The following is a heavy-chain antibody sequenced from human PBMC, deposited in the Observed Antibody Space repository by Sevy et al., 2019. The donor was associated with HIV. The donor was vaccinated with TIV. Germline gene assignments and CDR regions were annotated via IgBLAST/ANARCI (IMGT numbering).Heavy chain of an antibody. J-gene: IGHJ3*02. Sequence: GGSLRLSCAASGFTFSDFEMNWVRQAPGKGLEWVSYISSTGSDRHYADSMKGRFTIFRDNAKNSLYLQMNSLRVDDTAVYYCVRDIRGWPQLRRAWGINIDAFDIWGQGTKVTVSS. V-gene: IGHV3-48*03. CDR1: GFTFSDFE. D-gene: IGHD5-12*01. CDR2: ISSTGSDR. CDR3: VRDIRGWPQLRRAWGINIDAFDI.